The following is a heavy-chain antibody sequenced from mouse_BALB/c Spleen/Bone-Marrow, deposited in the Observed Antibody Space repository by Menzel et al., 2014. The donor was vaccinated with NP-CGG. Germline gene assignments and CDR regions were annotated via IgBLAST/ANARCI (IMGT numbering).Heavy chain of an antibody. CDR3: ARGGISIDY. J-gene: IGHJ2*01. CDR1: GYAFSICW. CDR2: IYPGDDDT. V-gene: IGHV1-80*01. Sequence: VQLQESGAELVRPGSSVKISCKASGYAFSICWMNWVKQRPGQGLEWIGQIYPGDDDTDYNGKFKGKATLTADRSSSTAYMQLNSLPSEDSAVYFCARGGISIDYWGQGTTLTVSS.